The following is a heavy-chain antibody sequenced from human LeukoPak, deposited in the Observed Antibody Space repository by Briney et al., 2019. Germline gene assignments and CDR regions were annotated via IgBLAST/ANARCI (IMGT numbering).Heavy chain of an antibody. J-gene: IGHJ6*03. Sequence: PGGSLRLSCAASGFTLSRYGMHWVRQAPGKGLEWVAVLWSDGSSKYSVNSVQGRFTISRDNSKTTLYLQMNSLRDEDTAVYYCARDWVAVAGDTLYYMDVWGKGTTVTVSS. CDR2: LWSDGSSK. V-gene: IGHV3-33*01. CDR3: ARDWVAVAGDTLYYMDV. CDR1: GFTLSRYG. D-gene: IGHD6-19*01.